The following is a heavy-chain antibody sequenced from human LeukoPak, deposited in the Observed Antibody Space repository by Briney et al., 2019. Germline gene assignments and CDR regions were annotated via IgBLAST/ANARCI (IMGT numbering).Heavy chain of an antibody. CDR2: ISSSSGSI. CDR1: GFTFSNFG. V-gene: IGHV3-21*01. J-gene: IGHJ4*02. Sequence: GGSLRLSCAASGFTFSNFGMSWVRQAPGKGLEWVSSISSSSGSIYYADSVKGRFTISRDNARNSLYLQMNSLRAEDTAVYYCARGGVSSGWNFNSWGQGTLVTVSS. CDR3: ARGGVSSGWNFNS. D-gene: IGHD6-19*01.